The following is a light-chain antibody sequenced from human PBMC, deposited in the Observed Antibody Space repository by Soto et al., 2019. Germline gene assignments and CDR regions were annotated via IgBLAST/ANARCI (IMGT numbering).Light chain of an antibody. CDR3: YQYGSTPPT. V-gene: IGKV3-20*01. CDR2: GVS. Sequence: ENLLAQSPGPPGLAPGGRATLSRRASQSVTNNQLAWFRQKPGQAPRLLIWGVSNRATGIPDRFSGSGSGTDFTLTISRLEPEDFVVFYCYQYGSTPPTFGQGTKVDI. J-gene: IGKJ1*01. CDR1: QSVTNNQ.